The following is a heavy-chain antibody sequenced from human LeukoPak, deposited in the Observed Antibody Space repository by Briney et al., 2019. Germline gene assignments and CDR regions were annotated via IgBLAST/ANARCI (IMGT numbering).Heavy chain of an antibody. J-gene: IGHJ4*02. CDR2: IYYSGST. Sequence: SETLSLTCTVSGGSTSSYYWSWIRQPPGKGLEWIGYIYYSGSTNYNPSLKSRVTISVDTSKNQFSLKLSSVTAADTAVHYCARVAAAATLYYFDYWGQGTLVTVSS. CDR3: ARVAAAATLYYFDY. D-gene: IGHD6-13*01. CDR1: GGSTSSYY. V-gene: IGHV4-59*01.